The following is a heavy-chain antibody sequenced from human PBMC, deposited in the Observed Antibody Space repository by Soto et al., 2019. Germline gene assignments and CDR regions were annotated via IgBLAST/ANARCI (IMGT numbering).Heavy chain of an antibody. D-gene: IGHD3-9*01. V-gene: IGHV4-61*01. CDR3: ARESGHLLRYFDWLLKSRWFDP. J-gene: IGHJ5*02. Sequence: SQPLSLTCTVAGGSVSSGSYYWSWIRQPPGKGLEWIGYIYYSGSTNYNPSLKSRVTISVDTSKNQFSLKLSSVTAADTAVYYCARESGHLLRYFDWLLKSRWFDPWGQGTLVTVSS. CDR2: IYYSGST. CDR1: GGSVSSGSYY.